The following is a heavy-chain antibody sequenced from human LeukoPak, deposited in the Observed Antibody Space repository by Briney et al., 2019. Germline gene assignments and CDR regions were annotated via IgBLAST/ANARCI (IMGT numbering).Heavy chain of an antibody. Sequence: PGGSLRLSCAASGFTFSDYAMHWVRQAPGKGLEWVAVISYDGSSKCNADSVKGRFTISRGNSKNTLYLQMDSLRAEDTAVYYCARDSYGMDVWGQGTPATVSS. CDR3: ARDSYGMDV. CDR2: ISYDGSSK. D-gene: IGHD3-10*01. CDR1: GFTFSDYA. J-gene: IGHJ6*02. V-gene: IGHV3-30-3*01.